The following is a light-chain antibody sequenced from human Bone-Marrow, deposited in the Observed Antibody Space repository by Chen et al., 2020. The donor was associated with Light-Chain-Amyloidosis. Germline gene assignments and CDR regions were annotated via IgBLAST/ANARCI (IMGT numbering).Light chain of an antibody. J-gene: IGLJ3*02. CDR3: QAYQGSSQGV. CDR1: SGSIATNY. V-gene: IGLV6-57*01. CDR2: EDD. Sequence: NFMLTQPHSVSESPGKTVIISCTRSSGSIATNYVQWYQQRPGSSPTTVIYEDDQRPSGVPDRFSGSIDRSSNSASLTNSERKAEEEADYECQAYQGSSQGVFGGGTKMTVL.